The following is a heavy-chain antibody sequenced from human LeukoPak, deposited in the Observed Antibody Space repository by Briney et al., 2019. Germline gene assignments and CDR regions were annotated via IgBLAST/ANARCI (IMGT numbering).Heavy chain of an antibody. CDR1: GGSISSYY. J-gene: IGHJ4*02. V-gene: IGHV4-59*08. CDR3: AGRGEDFWSKGFDC. D-gene: IGHD3-3*01. CDR2: IYYTGST. Sequence: PSETLSLTCSVSGGSISSYYWSWIRQSPGKGLEWIGYIYYTGSTNYNPSLESRVTISVDTSKNQFSLKLSSVTAADTAVYYCAGRGEDFWSKGFDCWGQGTLVTVSS.